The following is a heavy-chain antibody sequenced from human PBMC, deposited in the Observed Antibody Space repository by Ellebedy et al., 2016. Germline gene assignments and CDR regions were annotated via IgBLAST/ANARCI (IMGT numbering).Heavy chain of an antibody. CDR3: AREWLPGGFGGMDV. Sequence: SETLSLTCTVSGDSISSYYWSWIRQPPGKGLEWLGYIFNSRSTNYNPSLKSRVTISVDTSSNQFSLKLTSVTAADTAVYFCAREWLPGGFGGMDVWGQGTTVTV. D-gene: IGHD3-10*01. CDR1: GDSISSYY. J-gene: IGHJ6*02. V-gene: IGHV4-59*01. CDR2: IFNSRST.